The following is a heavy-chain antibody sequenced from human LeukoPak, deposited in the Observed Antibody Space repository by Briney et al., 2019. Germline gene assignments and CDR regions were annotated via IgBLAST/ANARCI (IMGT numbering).Heavy chain of an antibody. CDR2: INHSGST. D-gene: IGHD3-16*02. V-gene: IGHV4-34*01. CDR3: ARGGYDYVWGSYRFNWFDP. CDR1: GGSFSGYY. Sequence: PSETLSLTCAVYGGSFSGYYWSWIRQPPGKGLEWIGEINHSGSTNYNPSLKSRVTMSVDTSKNQFSLKLSSVTAADTAVYYCARGGYDYVWGSYRFNWFDPWGQGTLVTVSS. J-gene: IGHJ5*02.